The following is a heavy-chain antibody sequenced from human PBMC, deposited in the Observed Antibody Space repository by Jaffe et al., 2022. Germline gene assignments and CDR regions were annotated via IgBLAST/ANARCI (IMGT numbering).Heavy chain of an antibody. D-gene: IGHD3-3*01. CDR3: ARERENPTGANYDFWSGYYTEGDYYYYMDV. CDR1: GFTFSDYY. CDR2: ISSSGSTI. Sequence: QVQLVESGGGLVKPGGSLRLSCAASGFTFSDYYMSWIRQAPGKGLEWVSYISSSGSTIYYADSVKGRFTISRDNAKNSLYLQMNSLRAEDTAVYYCARERENPTGANYDFWSGYYTEGDYYYYMDVWGKGTTVTVSS. V-gene: IGHV3-11*01. J-gene: IGHJ6*03.